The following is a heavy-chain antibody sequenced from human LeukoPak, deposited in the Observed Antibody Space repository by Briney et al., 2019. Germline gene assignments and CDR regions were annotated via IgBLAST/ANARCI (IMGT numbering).Heavy chain of an antibody. CDR3: ARDGGQFAVTDIYF. V-gene: IGHV1-3*01. Sequence: GASVKVSCKASGYPFRDYVIHWLRQAPGQRLEWMGWINAGNGDTKYSQKFLGRVTLSRDTSASTAYMELSSLRSEDTAVYYCARDGGQFAVTDIYFWGQGTLVTVSS. CDR1: GYPFRDYV. D-gene: IGHD3-16*01. CDR2: INAGNGDT. J-gene: IGHJ4*02.